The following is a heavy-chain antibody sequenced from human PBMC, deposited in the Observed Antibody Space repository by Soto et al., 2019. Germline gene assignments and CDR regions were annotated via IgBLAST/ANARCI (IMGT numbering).Heavy chain of an antibody. D-gene: IGHD5-12*01. V-gene: IGHV1-8*01. CDR1: GYTFTSYD. CDR3: ARAQLKWLRSPDD. CDR2: MNPNSGNT. Sequence: ASVKVSCKASGYTFTSYDINWVRQATGQGLEWMGWMNPNSGNTGYAQKFQGRVTMTRNTSISTAYMELSSLRSEDAAVYYCARAQLKWLRSPDDWGQGTLVTVSS. J-gene: IGHJ4*02.